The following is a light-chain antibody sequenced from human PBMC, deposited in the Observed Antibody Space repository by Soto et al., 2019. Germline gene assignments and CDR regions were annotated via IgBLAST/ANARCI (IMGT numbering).Light chain of an antibody. J-gene: IGKJ4*01. CDR3: QQSYSTTPLT. CDR1: QTISMY. CDR2: AAS. Sequence: DIQMTQSPSSLSASVGDRVTITCRASQTISMYLNWYQQKPGKSPILLISAASSLESGVPSRFSGSRYGTEFTLTVGSLQPEDCATYYCQQSYSTTPLTFGGGTKVEIK. V-gene: IGKV1-39*01.